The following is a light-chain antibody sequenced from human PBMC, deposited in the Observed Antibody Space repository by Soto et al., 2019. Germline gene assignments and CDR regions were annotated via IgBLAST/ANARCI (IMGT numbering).Light chain of an antibody. Sequence: EIVLTQPPATLSLSPGERATLSCRASQSVSSYLAWYQQKPGQAPRLLIYDASNRANGIPARFSGSGSGTDFTLTLSSLEPEDFAVYDGQQRNNWPTITFGQGTRLEIK. CDR3: QQRNNWPTIT. V-gene: IGKV3-11*01. CDR1: QSVSSY. J-gene: IGKJ5*01. CDR2: DAS.